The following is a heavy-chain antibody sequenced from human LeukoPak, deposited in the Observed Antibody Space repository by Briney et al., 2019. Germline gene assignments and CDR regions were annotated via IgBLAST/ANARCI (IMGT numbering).Heavy chain of an antibody. CDR2: IFHSGTT. V-gene: IGHV4-4*02. D-gene: IGHD2-8*01. Sequence: SETLSLTCAVSGGSISSSNWWSWVRQPPGKGLEWIGRIFHSGTTDYKTSLKSRVTISVDKSKNQFSLKLSSVTAADTAVYYCARGVGDIVLMVYATFGAFDIWGQGTMVTVSS. J-gene: IGHJ3*02. CDR1: GGSISSSNW. CDR3: ARGVGDIVLMVYATFGAFDI.